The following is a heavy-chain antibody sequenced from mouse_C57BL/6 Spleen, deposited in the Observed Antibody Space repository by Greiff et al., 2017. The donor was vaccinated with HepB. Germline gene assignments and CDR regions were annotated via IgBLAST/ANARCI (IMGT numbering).Heavy chain of an antibody. CDR1: GYTFTSYW. CDR3: ARRGLANIDY. Sequence: QVQLQQPGAELVRPGSSVKLSCKASGYTFTSYWMDWVKQRPGQGLEWIGNIYPSDSETHYNQKFKDKATLTVDKSSSTAYMQLSSLTSEDSAVYYCARRGLANIDYWGQGTTLTVSS. V-gene: IGHV1-61*01. J-gene: IGHJ2*01. D-gene: IGHD1-1*01. CDR2: IYPSDSET.